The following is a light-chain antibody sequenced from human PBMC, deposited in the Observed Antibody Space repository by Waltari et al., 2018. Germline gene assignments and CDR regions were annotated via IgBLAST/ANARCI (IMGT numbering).Light chain of an antibody. CDR1: STDVLGGSNY. CDR3: SSYTSSTTPYVV. CDR2: EVS. V-gene: IGLV2-14*01. J-gene: IGLJ2*01. Sequence: QSALTQPASVSGSPGQSLTLSCTGISTDVLGGSNYFSWYQQHPGKAPKLMIYEVSNRPSGVSNRFSASKSGNTASLTISGLQAEDEADYYCSSYTSSTTPYVVFGGGTKLTVL.